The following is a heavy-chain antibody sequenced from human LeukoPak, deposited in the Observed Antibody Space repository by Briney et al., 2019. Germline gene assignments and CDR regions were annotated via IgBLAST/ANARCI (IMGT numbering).Heavy chain of an antibody. CDR2: ISGSGGST. CDR3: ASLIVVVVAATIEARVDAFDI. J-gene: IGHJ3*02. D-gene: IGHD2-15*01. CDR1: GFTFSSYG. Sequence: GGSLRLSCAASGFTFSSYGMSWVRQAPGKGLEWVSAISGSGGSTYYADSVKGRFTISRDNSKNTLYLQMNSLRAEDTAVYYCASLIVVVVAATIEARVDAFDIWGQGTMVTVSS. V-gene: IGHV3-23*01.